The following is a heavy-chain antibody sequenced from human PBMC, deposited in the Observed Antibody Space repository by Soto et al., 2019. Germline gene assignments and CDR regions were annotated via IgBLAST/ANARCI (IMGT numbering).Heavy chain of an antibody. CDR3: AKEYYDFWSGIDY. J-gene: IGHJ4*02. Sequence: LSLTCAASGFTFSSYGMHWVRQAPGKGLEWVAVISYDGSNKYYADSVKGRFTISRDNSKNTLYLQMNSLRAEDTAVYYCAKEYYDFWSGIDYWGQGTLVTVSS. V-gene: IGHV3-30*18. CDR1: GFTFSSYG. D-gene: IGHD3-3*01. CDR2: ISYDGSNK.